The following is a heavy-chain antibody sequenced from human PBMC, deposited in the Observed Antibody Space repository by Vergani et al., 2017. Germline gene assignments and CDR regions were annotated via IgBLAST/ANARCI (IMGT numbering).Heavy chain of an antibody. V-gene: IGHV3-73*01. CDR2: IRSKANSYAT. J-gene: IGHJ4*02. CDR1: GFTFSGSA. CDR3: TRYYGDYLR. D-gene: IGHD4-17*01. Sequence: EVQLVESGGGLVQPGGSLKLSCAASGFTFSGSAMHWVRQASGKGLEWVGRIRSKANSYATAYAASVKGRFTISRDDSKNTAYLQMNSLKTEDTAVYYCTRYYGDYLRWGQGTLVTVSS.